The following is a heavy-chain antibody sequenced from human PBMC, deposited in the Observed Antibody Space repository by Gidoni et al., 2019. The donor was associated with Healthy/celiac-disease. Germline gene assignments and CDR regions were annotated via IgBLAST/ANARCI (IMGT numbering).Heavy chain of an antibody. V-gene: IGHV4-59*01. CDR3: ARGEHSGYEFPFDY. Sequence: QVQLQESGPGLVKPSETLSLTCTVSGGSISSYYWSWIRQPPGKGLEWIGYISYSGSTNYNPPLKSRVTISVDTSKNQFSLKLSSVTAADTAVYYCARGEHSGYEFPFDYWGQGTLVTVSS. D-gene: IGHD5-12*01. J-gene: IGHJ4*02. CDR2: ISYSGST. CDR1: GGSISSYY.